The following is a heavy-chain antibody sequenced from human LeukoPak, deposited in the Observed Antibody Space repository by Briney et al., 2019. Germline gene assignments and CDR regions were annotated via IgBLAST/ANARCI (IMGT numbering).Heavy chain of an antibody. J-gene: IGHJ3*02. CDR1: GGSISSSNW. D-gene: IGHD3-22*01. CDR2: IYHSGST. CDR3: ARGLQYYYDSSGGFGAFDI. Sequence: SGTLSLTCAVSGGSISSSNWWSWVRQPPGKGLEWIGEIYHSGSTNYNPSLKSRVTISVDKSKNQFSLKLSSVTAADTAVYYCARGLQYYYDSSGGFGAFDIWGQGTMVTVSS. V-gene: IGHV4-4*02.